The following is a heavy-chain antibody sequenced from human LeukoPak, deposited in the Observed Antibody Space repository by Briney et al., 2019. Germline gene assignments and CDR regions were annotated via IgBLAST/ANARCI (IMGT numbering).Heavy chain of an antibody. CDR1: GGSFSGYY. CDR2: INHSGST. CDR3: ARVKYCSSTSCSPPHFDP. Sequence: SETLSRTCAVYGGSFSGYYWSWIRQPPGKGLEWIGEINHSGSTNYNPSLKSRVTISVDTSKNQFSLKLSSVTAADTAVYYCARVKYCSSTSCSPPHFDPWGQGTLVTVSS. D-gene: IGHD2-2*01. V-gene: IGHV4-34*01. J-gene: IGHJ5*02.